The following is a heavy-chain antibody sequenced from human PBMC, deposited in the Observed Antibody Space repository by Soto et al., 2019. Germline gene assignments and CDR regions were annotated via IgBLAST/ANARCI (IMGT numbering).Heavy chain of an antibody. CDR3: TGVYCTGGTCYSGYFHH. CDR1: GFTFSGST. CDR2: IRSKANDYAT. Sequence: EVQLVQSGGGLVQPGGSLKLSCAASGFTFSGSTVHWVRQASGEGLQWVGRIRSKANDYATTYIASVKGRFTISRDDSMNKAYLQMSDLKTEYTAFYYCTGVYCTGGTCYSGYFHHWGQGAPGTVFS. D-gene: IGHD2-15*01. J-gene: IGHJ1*01. V-gene: IGHV3-73*02.